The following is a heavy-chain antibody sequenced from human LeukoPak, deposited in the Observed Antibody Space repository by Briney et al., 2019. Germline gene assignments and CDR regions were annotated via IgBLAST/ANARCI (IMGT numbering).Heavy chain of an antibody. D-gene: IGHD1-26*01. J-gene: IGHJ4*02. CDR2: TYYRSKWYY. V-gene: IGHV6-1*01. CDR1: GDSVSSNSAA. CDR3: ARDPVGGSTIFDY. Sequence: SQTLSLTCAISGDSVSSNSAAWNWIRQPPSRGLEGLGRTYYRSKWYYDYAVAVKSRISINPDTSKNQFSLQLSSVTPEDTAVYYCARDPVGGSTIFDYWGQGTLVTVSS.